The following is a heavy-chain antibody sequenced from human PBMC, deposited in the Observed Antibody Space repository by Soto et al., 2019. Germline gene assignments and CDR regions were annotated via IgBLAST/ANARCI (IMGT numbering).Heavy chain of an antibody. Sequence: QVQLVESGGGVVQPRRSLRLSCAASGFTFSTFGMHWVRQAPGKGLEWVAVISYDGTIKYYVDSVKGRFTISRDNSKNTLYLQMNSLRAEDTAVYYCAKGHDLIRDQYYYGLDVWGQGTTVTVSS. V-gene: IGHV3-30*18. CDR2: ISYDGTIK. CDR3: AKGHDLIRDQYYYGLDV. CDR1: GFTFSTFG. J-gene: IGHJ6*02. D-gene: IGHD3-16*01.